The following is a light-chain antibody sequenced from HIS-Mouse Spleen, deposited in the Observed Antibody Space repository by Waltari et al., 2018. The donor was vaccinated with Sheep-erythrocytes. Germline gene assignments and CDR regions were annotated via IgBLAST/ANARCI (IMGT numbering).Light chain of an antibody. V-gene: IGKV1-33*01. Sequence: DIQMTQSPSSLSASGGDRVTITCQASQDISNYLNWYQQKPGKAPKLLIYDASNLETGVPSRFSGSGSGTDFTFTISSLQPEDIATYYCQQNDNLPYTFGQGTKLEIK. J-gene: IGKJ2*01. CDR3: QQNDNLPYT. CDR1: QDISNY. CDR2: DAS.